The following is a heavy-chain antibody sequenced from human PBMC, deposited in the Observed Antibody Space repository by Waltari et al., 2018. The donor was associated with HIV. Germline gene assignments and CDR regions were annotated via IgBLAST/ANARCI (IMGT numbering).Heavy chain of an antibody. CDR2: VFYSVAA. D-gene: IGHD5-12*01. Sequence: LRLRESGPGLVKPSETLSLICTVSGGSVNSSNYYWGWIRQPPGRGLEWIGSVFYSVAAYYNASLEKRLGMSVDTSRNQFSLSLRSVTASDTAVYYCARQSGVRATRFDPWGQGALVTVSS. CDR3: ARQSGVRATRFDP. V-gene: IGHV4-39*01. J-gene: IGHJ5*02. CDR1: GGSVNSSNYY.